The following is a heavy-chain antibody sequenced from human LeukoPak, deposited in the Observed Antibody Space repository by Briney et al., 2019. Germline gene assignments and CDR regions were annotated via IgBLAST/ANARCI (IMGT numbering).Heavy chain of an antibody. V-gene: IGHV3-74*01. CDR1: GFTFSSYW. J-gene: IGHJ4*02. CDR3: ERSNQADDY. CDR2: INPGGSSI. Sequence: QPGGSLRLSCAASGFTFSSYWMHWVRQVPGKGLVWVARINPGGSSITYADSVKGRFTISRDNAKNTLYLQMDSLRAEDTGVYYCERSNQADDYWGQGTLVTVSS. D-gene: IGHD1-14*01.